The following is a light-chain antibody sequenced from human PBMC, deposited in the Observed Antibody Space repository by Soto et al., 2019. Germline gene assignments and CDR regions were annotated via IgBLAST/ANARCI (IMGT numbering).Light chain of an antibody. V-gene: IGKV2-30*02. CDR1: QSLGHSNGNTF. J-gene: IGKJ1*01. CDR3: MQGTYGPKT. CDR2: TVS. Sequence: VVMTQSPLSLPVTLGQPASISCSSSQSLGHSNGNTFLTWFQQRPGQSPRRLIYTVSIRDSGVSERFRGSQLGTEFKLKITRVESEDVGVYYGMQGTYGPKTSGEGTMVEI.